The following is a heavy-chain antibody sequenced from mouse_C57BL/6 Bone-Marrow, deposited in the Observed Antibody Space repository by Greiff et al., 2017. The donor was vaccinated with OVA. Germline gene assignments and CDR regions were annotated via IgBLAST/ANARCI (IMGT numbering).Heavy chain of an antibody. D-gene: IGHD1-1*01. CDR3: TRGVYGSSYDYAMDY. V-gene: IGHV1-15*01. CDR2: IDPETGGT. J-gene: IGHJ4*01. Sequence: VQLQQSGAELAKPGASVKLSCKASGYTFTDYEMHWVKQTPVHGLEWIGAIDPETGGTAYNQKFKGKAILTADKSSSTAYMELRSLTSEDSAVYYCTRGVYGSSYDYAMDYWGQGTSVTVSS. CDR1: GYTFTDYE.